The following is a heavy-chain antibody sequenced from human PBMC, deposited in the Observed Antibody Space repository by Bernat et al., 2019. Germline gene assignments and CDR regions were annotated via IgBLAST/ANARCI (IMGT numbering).Heavy chain of an antibody. CDR1: GGSISSYY. V-gene: IGHV4-59*01. CDR3: ARVSRWFGESPFDY. D-gene: IGHD3-10*01. J-gene: IGHJ4*02. CDR2: IYYSGST. Sequence: QVQLQESGPGLVKPSETLSLTCTVSGGSISSYYWSWIRQPPGKGLEWIGYIYYSGSTNYNPSLQSRDTISVDTSKNQLSLKLSSVTAADTAVYYCARVSRWFGESPFDYWGQGTLVTVSS.